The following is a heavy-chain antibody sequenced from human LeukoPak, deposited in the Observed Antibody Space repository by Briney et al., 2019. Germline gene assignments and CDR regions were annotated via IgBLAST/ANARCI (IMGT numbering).Heavy chain of an antibody. CDR2: IYTSGST. Sequence: SETLSLTCTVSGGSISSYYWSWIRQPAGMGLEWIGRIYTSGSTNYNPSLKSRVTMSVDTSKNQFSLKLSSVTAADTAVYYCARDKSVDFWSGYYTLFDYWGQGTLVTVSS. CDR3: ARDKSVDFWSGYYTLFDY. D-gene: IGHD3-3*01. V-gene: IGHV4-4*07. J-gene: IGHJ4*02. CDR1: GGSISSYY.